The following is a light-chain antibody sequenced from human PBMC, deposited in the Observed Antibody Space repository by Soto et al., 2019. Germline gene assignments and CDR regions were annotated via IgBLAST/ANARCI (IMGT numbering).Light chain of an antibody. V-gene: IGKV1-5*03. CDR1: QSISSW. CDR3: QQYNSYWT. CDR2: KAS. J-gene: IGKJ1*01. Sequence: IQMSQSPSTLSASVGDRVTLTCRASQSISSWLAWYQQKPGKAPKLLIYKASSLESGVPSRFSGSGSGTEFTLTISSLQPDDFATYYCQQYNSYWTFGQGAKV.